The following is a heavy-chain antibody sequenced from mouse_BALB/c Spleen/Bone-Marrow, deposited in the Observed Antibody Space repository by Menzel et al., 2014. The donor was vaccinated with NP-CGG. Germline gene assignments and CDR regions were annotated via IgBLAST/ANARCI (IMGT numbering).Heavy chain of an antibody. CDR1: GYSFTGYN. J-gene: IGHJ1*01. CDR3: ATYGYSYWYFDV. D-gene: IGHD1-1*01. V-gene: IGHV1-39*01. CDR2: IDPYYGGT. Sequence: VHVKQSGPELEKPGASVKISCKASGYSFTGYNMNWVKQSNGKSLEWIGNIDPYYGGTSYNQKFKGKATLTVDKSSSTAFMQHKSLTSEDSAVYYCATYGYSYWYFDVWGAGTTVTVSS.